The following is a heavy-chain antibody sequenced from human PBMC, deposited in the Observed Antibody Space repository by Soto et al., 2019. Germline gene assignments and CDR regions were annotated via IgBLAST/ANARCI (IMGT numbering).Heavy chain of an antibody. CDR2: IYYSGST. Sequence: SETLSLTCTVSGGSISSYYWSWIRQPPGKGLEWIGYIYYSGSTNYNPSLKSRVTISVDTSKNQFSLKLSSVTAADTAVYYCARSGRIAAAGYYYGMDVWGQGTTVTVSS. D-gene: IGHD6-13*01. CDR1: GGSISSYY. J-gene: IGHJ6*02. CDR3: ARSGRIAAAGYYYGMDV. V-gene: IGHV4-59*01.